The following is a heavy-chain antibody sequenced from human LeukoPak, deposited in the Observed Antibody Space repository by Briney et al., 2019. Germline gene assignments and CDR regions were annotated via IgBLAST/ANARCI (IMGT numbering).Heavy chain of an antibody. CDR1: GFTFSSYS. V-gene: IGHV3-48*04. D-gene: IGHD3-10*02. CDR2: IDSSSSPK. Sequence: GGSLRLSCAASGFTFSSYSMNWVRQAPGKGLEWLSYIDSSSSPKYYADSAKGRFTISRDNAKNSLYLQMNSLRAEDTAVYYCAELGITMIGGVWGKGTTVTISS. CDR3: AELGITMIGGV. J-gene: IGHJ6*04.